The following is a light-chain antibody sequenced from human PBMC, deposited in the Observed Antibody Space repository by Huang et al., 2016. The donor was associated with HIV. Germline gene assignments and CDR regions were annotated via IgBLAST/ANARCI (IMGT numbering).Light chain of an antibody. CDR1: HSISSY. CDR2: AAS. V-gene: IGKV1-39*01. Sequence: DIQMTQSPSSLSASVGDRVTITCRASHSISSYLNWYKQQAGKAPKLLIYAASTFQSGGPSRLSGSGAGTYFTLTISSLQAEDFATYYCQQSYSTPRTFGQGTKLDI. J-gene: IGKJ2*01. CDR3: QQSYSTPRT.